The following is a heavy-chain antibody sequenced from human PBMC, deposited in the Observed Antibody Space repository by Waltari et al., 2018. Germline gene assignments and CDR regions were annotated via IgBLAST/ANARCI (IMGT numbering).Heavy chain of an antibody. CDR2: ISPYNGDT. V-gene: IGHV1-18*01. CDR3: ARGGGLRLGELSSHLDY. J-gene: IGHJ4*02. D-gene: IGHD3-16*02. CDR1: GYTFSSYG. Sequence: QVQLVQSGPEVKKPGASVKIYCKASGYTFSSYGIAWGRQAPGQGLEWMGWISPYNGDTSYGENVQGRVTMTTDTSASTAYLELRSLTSDDTGVFYCARGGGLRLGELSSHLDYWGQGTPVTVSS.